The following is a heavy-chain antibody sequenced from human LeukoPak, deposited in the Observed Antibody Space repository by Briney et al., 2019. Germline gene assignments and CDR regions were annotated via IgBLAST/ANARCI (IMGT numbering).Heavy chain of an antibody. J-gene: IGHJ4*02. CDR1: GFTLSSHA. D-gene: IGHD6-19*01. V-gene: IGHV3-23*01. CDR2: ISGSGGST. CDR3: AKDRDGQWLVRVLDY. Sequence: GGSLRLSCAASGFTLSSHAMSWVRQAPGKGLEWVSAISGSGGSTYYADSVKGRFTISSDNSKNTLYLQMNSLRAADTAVYYCAKDRDGQWLVRVLDYWGQGTLVTVSS.